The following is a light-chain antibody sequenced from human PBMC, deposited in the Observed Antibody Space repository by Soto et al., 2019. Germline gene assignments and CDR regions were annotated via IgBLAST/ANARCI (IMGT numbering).Light chain of an antibody. V-gene: IGKV1-9*01. CDR1: QGVSSS. Sequence: DIQLTQSPSFLSASVGDRVTITCRASQGVSSSVAWYQQKSGKAPKLLIYAASTLQSGVPSRFSGSGSGTEFTLTISSLQPEDFATYYCQQLNTYPRTFGQGTKVEIK. CDR3: QQLNTYPRT. J-gene: IGKJ1*01. CDR2: AAS.